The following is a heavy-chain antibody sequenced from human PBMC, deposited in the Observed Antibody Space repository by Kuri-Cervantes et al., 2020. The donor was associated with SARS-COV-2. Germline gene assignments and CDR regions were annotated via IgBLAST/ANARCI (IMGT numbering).Heavy chain of an antibody. D-gene: IGHD6-19*01. CDR1: GGSISSSNYY. CDR3: ARLRARIAVAGTGYYGMDV. J-gene: IGHJ6*02. CDR2: IYYSGST. Sequence: SETLSLTCTVSGGSISSSNYYWGWIRQPPGKGLEWIGTIYYSGSTYYNPSLKSRVTISVDTSKNQFSLKLSSVTAADTAVYYCARLRARIAVAGTGYYGMDVWGQGTAVTVSS. V-gene: IGHV4-39*01.